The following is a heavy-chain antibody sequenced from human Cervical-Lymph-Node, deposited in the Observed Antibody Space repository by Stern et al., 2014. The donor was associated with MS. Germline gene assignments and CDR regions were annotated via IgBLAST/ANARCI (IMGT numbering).Heavy chain of an antibody. CDR2: IYPGYSKT. CDR1: GYSLTNTW. J-gene: IGHJ4*02. Sequence: EVQLEESGAELKKPGESLRISCKGSGYSLTNTWIGWVRQMPGKGLEWMGLIYPGYSKTRYSPSFQGQVTISADKSINTAYLQWSSLKASDTAMYYCARGRGIALRPDYWGQGTLVTVSS. D-gene: IGHD6-13*01. V-gene: IGHV5-51*01. CDR3: ARGRGIALRPDY.